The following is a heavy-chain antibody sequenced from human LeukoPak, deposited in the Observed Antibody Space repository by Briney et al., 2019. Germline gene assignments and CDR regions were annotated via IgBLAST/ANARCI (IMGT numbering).Heavy chain of an antibody. D-gene: IGHD2-21*02. V-gene: IGHV3-30-3*01. Sequence: PGGSLRLSCAAYGFTFSSYAMHWVRQAPGKGLEWVAVISYDGSTKYDAAAVKGQFTISRDNSKDTLYLQMNSLRADDTAVYYCVRPFYCGGACQDWDLDFWGQGTLATVSS. CDR1: GFTFSSYA. CDR2: ISYDGSTK. J-gene: IGHJ4*02. CDR3: VRPFYCGGACQDWDLDF.